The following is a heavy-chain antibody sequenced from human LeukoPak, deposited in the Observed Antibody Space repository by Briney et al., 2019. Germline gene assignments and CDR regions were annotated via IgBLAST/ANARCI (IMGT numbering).Heavy chain of an antibody. J-gene: IGHJ3*02. V-gene: IGHV4-34*01. CDR2: INHSGST. D-gene: IGHD3-10*01. CDR3: ARHGGMVRGFSDAFDI. Sequence: GSLRLSCAASGFTFSTYWMSWVRQAPGKGLEWIGEINHSGSTNYNPSLKSRVTILIDTSKNQFSLKLSSVTAADTAVYYCARHGGMVRGFSDAFDIWGQGTMVTVSS. CDR1: GFTFSTYW.